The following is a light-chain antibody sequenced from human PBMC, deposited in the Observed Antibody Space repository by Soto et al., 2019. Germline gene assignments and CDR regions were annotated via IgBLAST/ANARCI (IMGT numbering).Light chain of an antibody. V-gene: IGKV3-11*01. J-gene: IGKJ1*01. CDR2: DAS. CDR1: QSVSSY. CDR3: QQYGRT. Sequence: IVLTQYPATRSLSPGERATLSCRASQSVSSYLAWYQQKPGQAPRLLIYDASNRATGIPARFSGSGSGTDFTLTISRLEPEEFAMYYCQQYGRTFGQGTKVDIK.